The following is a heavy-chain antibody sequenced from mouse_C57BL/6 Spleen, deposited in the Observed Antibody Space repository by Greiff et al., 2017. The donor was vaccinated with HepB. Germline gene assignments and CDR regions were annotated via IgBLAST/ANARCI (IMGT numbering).Heavy chain of an antibody. J-gene: IGHJ2*01. CDR1: GYTFTSYW. V-gene: IGHV1-50*01. CDR2: IDPSDSYT. Sequence: QVQLQQPGAELVKPGASVKLSCKASGYTFTSYWMQWVKQRPGQGLEWIGEIDPSDSYTNYNQKFKGKATLTVDTSSSTAYMQLSSLTSEDSAGYYCARGGGVDYWGQGTTLTVSS. CDR3: ARGGGVDY.